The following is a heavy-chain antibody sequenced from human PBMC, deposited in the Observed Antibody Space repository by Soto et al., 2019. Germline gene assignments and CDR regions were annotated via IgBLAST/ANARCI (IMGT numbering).Heavy chain of an antibody. Sequence: EVQLVESGGGLVQPGGSLRLSCAASGFTFSSYVMHWVRQATGKGLEWVSAIGTAGDTYYPGSVKGRFTISRENAKNSLYLQMNSLRAGDTAVYYCARSLDMRYYYMDVWGKGTTVTVSS. CDR2: IGTAGDT. CDR3: ARSLDMRYYYMDV. D-gene: IGHD2-15*01. V-gene: IGHV3-13*01. J-gene: IGHJ6*03. CDR1: GFTFSSYV.